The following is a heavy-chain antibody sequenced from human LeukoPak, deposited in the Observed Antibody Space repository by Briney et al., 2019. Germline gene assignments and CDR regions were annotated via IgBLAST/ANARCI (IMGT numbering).Heavy chain of an antibody. CDR1: RFTFSSHA. D-gene: IGHD6-19*01. CDR3: STSTYSSGSSGC. V-gene: IGHV3-23*01. J-gene: IGHJ4*02. CDR2: ITGSGGTT. Sequence: GGSLRLSCTASRFTFSSHALSWVRQVPGRGPEWDSAITGSGGTTYYADSVKGRFTISRDNFKNTLYLQMNSLRAEDTAVYYCSTSTYSSGSSGCWGQGTLVTVSS.